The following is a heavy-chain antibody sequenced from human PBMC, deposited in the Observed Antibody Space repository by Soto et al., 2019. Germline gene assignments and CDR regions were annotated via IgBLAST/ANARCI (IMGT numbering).Heavy chain of an antibody. V-gene: IGHV3-66*01. J-gene: IGHJ6*03. CDR3: ASDDVQCSGGKCYGVPMDV. Sequence: DVQLVESGGGLVQPGGSLTLSCAGSGFTVTSKYMSWVRQAPGKGLEWVSLIQSGGSTFYADSVKGRFSISRDNSKNTVYLRMNSLSAADTAVYYCASDDVQCSGGKCYGVPMDVGGKGTRVTVSS. D-gene: IGHD2-15*01. CDR1: GFTVTSKY. CDR2: IQSGGST.